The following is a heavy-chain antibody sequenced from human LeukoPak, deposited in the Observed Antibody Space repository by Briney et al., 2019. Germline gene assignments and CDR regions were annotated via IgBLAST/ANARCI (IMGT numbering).Heavy chain of an antibody. Sequence: PGGSLRLSCAASGFTFSSYAMSWVRQAPGKGLEWVSAISGSGGSTYYADSVKGRFAISRDNSKNTLYLQMSSLRAEDTAVYYCVKDKWDCSGGSCYYYGMDVWGQGTTVTVSS. CDR2: ISGSGGST. CDR3: VKDKWDCSGGSCYYYGMDV. D-gene: IGHD2-15*01. V-gene: IGHV3-23*01. J-gene: IGHJ6*02. CDR1: GFTFSSYA.